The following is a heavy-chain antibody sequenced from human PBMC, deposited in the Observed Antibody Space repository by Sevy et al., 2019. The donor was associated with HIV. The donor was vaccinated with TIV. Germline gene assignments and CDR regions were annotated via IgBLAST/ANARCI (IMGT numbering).Heavy chain of an antibody. CDR3: ARGRIMITVGGVVPDAFDI. D-gene: IGHD3-16*01. CDR2: ISAYNGNT. V-gene: IGHV1-18*04. CDR1: GYTFTSYG. Sequence: ASVKVSCKASGYTFTSYGISWVRQAPGQGLEWMGWISAYNGNTNYAQKLQGRVTMTTDTSTSTAYMELRSLRSDDTAVYYWARGRIMITVGGVVPDAFDIWGQGTMVTVSS. J-gene: IGHJ3*02.